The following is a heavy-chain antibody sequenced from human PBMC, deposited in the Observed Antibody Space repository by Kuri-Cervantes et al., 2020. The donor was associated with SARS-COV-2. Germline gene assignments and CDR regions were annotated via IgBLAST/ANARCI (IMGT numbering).Heavy chain of an antibody. CDR1: GYSISSGYY. CDR2: IYHSGST. CDR3: AREGIAAAGTSIYYYMDV. Sequence: GSLRLSCAVSGYSISSGYYWGWIRQPPGKGLEWIGSIYHSGSTYYNPSLKSRVTISVDTSKNQFSLKLSSVTAADTAVYYCAREGIAAAGTSIYYYMDVWGKGTTVTVSS. J-gene: IGHJ6*03. D-gene: IGHD6-13*01. V-gene: IGHV4-38-2*02.